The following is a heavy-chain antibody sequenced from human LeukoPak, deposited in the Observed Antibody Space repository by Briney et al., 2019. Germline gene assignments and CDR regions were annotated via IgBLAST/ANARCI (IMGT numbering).Heavy chain of an antibody. CDR2: LSGRGGRT. V-gene: IGHV3-23*01. CDR1: VCTHSIYA. J-gene: IGHJ3*02. Sequence: GGSLRLSCASSVCTHSIYAMSCVRRAPAKGRECGSDLSGRGGRTYCADAVRGRFTISGDNSKNTLYLQMNRLRAEETAVYYCAKDRLFMDSSGYYSSEAFDIWGQGTMVTVSS. CDR3: AKDRLFMDSSGYYSSEAFDI. D-gene: IGHD3-22*01.